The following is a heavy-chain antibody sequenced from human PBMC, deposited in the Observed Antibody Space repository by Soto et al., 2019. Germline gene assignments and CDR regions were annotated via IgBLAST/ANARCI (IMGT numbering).Heavy chain of an antibody. J-gene: IGHJ4*02. D-gene: IGHD3-16*01. CDR1: GYPFTSYG. CDR2: ISAYNGNT. V-gene: IGHV1-18*01. CDR3: ARDAQGVFLHY. Sequence: QVQLVQSGAEVKKPGASVKVSCKASGYPFTSYGISWVRQSPGQGLEWMGWISAYNGNTNYAQKLQGRVTMTRDTSTRTDYMELRSLRSDDTAVYYCARDAQGVFLHYWGQGTLVTVSS.